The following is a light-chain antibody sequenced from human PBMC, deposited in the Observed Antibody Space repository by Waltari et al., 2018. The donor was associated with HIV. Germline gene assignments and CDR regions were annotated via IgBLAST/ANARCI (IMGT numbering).Light chain of an antibody. V-gene: IGKV1-8*01. CDR1: QGVSSY. CDR2: AAS. CDR3: QQSYSTSQVFSWT. Sequence: AIRMTQSPSSFSASTGDRVTITCRASQGVSSYLAWYQQKPGKAPKLLIYAASSLQSGVPSRFSGSGSGTDFTLTISSLQPEDFATYYCQQSYSTSQVFSWTFGQGTKVEIK. J-gene: IGKJ1*01.